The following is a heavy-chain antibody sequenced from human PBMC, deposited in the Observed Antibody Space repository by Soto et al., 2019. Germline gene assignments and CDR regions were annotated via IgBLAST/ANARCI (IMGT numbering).Heavy chain of an antibody. D-gene: IGHD3-22*01. Sequence: SETLSLTCTVSGGSVSSNSYSWGWIRQSPGKGLEWIATIYSSEKTYYNPSLLSRVTISVDTSKNEFSLKLSSVTAADTAVYYCARGTHDSSGYCPYFDYWGEGTLVTVYS. J-gene: IGHJ4*02. CDR3: ARGTHDSSGYCPYFDY. CDR1: GGSVSSNSYS. CDR2: IYSSEKT. V-gene: IGHV4-39*01.